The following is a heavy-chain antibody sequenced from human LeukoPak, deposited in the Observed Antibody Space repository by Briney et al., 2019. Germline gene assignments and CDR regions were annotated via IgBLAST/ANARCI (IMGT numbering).Heavy chain of an antibody. CDR2: ISGSGGST. CDR3: AKLGYGDTAGYFDY. J-gene: IGHJ4*02. V-gene: IGHV3-23*01. CDR1: GFTFSSYA. Sequence: GGSLRLSCAASGFTFSSYAMSWVRQAPGKGLEWVSAISGSGGSTYYADSVKGRFTIPRDNSKNTLYLQMNSLRAEDTAVYYCAKLGYGDTAGYFDYWGQGTLVTVSS. D-gene: IGHD4-17*01.